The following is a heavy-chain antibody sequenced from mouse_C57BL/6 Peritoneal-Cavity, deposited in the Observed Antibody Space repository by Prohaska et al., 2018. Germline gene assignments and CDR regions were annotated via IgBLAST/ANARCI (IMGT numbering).Heavy chain of an antibody. V-gene: IGHV6-3*01. D-gene: IGHD4-1*01. CDR2: IRLKSDNYAT. CDR1: GFTFSNYW. J-gene: IGHJ4*01. Sequence: EVKLEESGGGLVQPGGSMKLSCVASGFTFSNYWMNWVRQSPEKGLEWVAQIRLKSDNYATHYAESVKGRFTISRDDSKSSVYLQMNNLRAEDTGIYYCTKTAYYAMDYWGKGTSVTVSA. CDR3: TKTAYYAMDY.